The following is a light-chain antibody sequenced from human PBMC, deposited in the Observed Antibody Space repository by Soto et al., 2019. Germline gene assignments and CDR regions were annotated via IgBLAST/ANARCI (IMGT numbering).Light chain of an antibody. CDR3: QHYNNWPRT. J-gene: IGKJ1*01. V-gene: IGKV3-15*01. CDR2: GAS. Sequence: EIVMTQSPATLSVSPGERATLSCRASQSVSSNLAWYQQKPGQAPRVLIYGASTGATGIPARFSGSRSGTEFTLTISSLQSEDFAVYYCQHYNNWPRTFGQGTKVEIK. CDR1: QSVSSN.